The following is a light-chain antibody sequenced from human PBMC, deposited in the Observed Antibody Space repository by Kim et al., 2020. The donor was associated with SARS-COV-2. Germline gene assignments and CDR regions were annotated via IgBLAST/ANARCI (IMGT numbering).Light chain of an antibody. J-gene: IGLJ3*02. Sequence: GQSITSSCSGTSSDVGGYKYVSWYQQHPGKAPKFIIYDVSKRPSGVSNRFSGSKSGNTASLTISGLQAEDEADYYCSSYTSSATWVFGGGTKLTVL. V-gene: IGLV2-14*03. CDR2: DVS. CDR3: SSYTSSATWV. CDR1: SSDVGGYKY.